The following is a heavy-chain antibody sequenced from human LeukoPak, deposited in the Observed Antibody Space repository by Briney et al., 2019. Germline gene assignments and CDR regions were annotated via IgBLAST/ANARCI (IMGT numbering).Heavy chain of an antibody. CDR2: IYPGYSYT. V-gene: IGHV5-51*01. CDR1: GYSFTSYW. J-gene: IGHJ6*03. CDR3: ARHTGNYYGSGYYMDV. Sequence: GESLKISCKSSGYSFTSYWIGWVRQMPGKGPEGRGIIYPGYSYTRYSPSFQGQVTISAAKSISTAYLKWSSLKASDTAIYYCARHTGNYYGSGYYMDVWGKGTTVIVSS. D-gene: IGHD3-10*01.